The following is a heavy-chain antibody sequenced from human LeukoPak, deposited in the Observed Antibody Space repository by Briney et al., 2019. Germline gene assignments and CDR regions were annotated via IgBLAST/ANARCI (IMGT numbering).Heavy chain of an antibody. CDR3: ARHLDSSRSPRGRTFDV. V-gene: IGHV4-39*01. D-gene: IGHD4-11*01. CDR1: GGSITSGTSY. CDR2: IFYNGSP. J-gene: IGHJ3*01. Sequence: SETLSLTCNVSGGSITSGTSYWGWIRQPPGKGLEWLANIFYNGSPYYNPSLKSRVTISVDTSKNLFSLILRSVTATDTAIYYCARHLDSSRSPRGRTFDVWGHGTLVTVSS.